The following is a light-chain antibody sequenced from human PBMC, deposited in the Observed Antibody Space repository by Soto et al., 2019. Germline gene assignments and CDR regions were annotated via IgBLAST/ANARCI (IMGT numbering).Light chain of an antibody. J-gene: IGLJ2*01. CDR1: TGAVTSGHY. V-gene: IGLV7-46*01. CDR2: DTS. Sequence: QAVVTQEPSLTVSPGGRVTLTCGSSTGAVTSGHYPYWFQQKPGQAPRTLIYDTSNTHSWTPARFSGSILGGKAALTLSGAQPEDEAYYYCFLSYRGARVFGGGTKLTVL. CDR3: FLSYRGARV.